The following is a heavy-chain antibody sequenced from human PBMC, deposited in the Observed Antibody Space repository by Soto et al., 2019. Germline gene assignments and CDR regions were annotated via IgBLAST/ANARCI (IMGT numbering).Heavy chain of an antibody. J-gene: IGHJ6*02. V-gene: IGHV1-18*01. D-gene: IGHD6-6*01. Sequence: ASVKVSCKASGYTFTSYGISWVRQAPGQGLEWMGWISAYNGNTNYAQKLQGRVTMTTDTSTSTAYMELRSLRSDDTAVYYCARDWIQGTSSSQGYYYYYYGMDGWGQGTTVTASS. CDR1: GYTFTSYG. CDR2: ISAYNGNT. CDR3: ARDWIQGTSSSQGYYYYYYGMDG.